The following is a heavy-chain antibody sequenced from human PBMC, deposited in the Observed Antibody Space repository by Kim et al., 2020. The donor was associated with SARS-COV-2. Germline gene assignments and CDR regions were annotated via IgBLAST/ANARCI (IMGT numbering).Heavy chain of an antibody. V-gene: IGHV3-48*04. CDR1: GFTFGVHS. CDR2: IKSSGGTI. CDR3: AGGRGSSDLATHTFDI. D-gene: IGHD3-16*01. Sequence: GGSLRLSCAASGFTFGVHSMNWVRQAPGKGLEWVAYIKSSGGTIYYADSVKGRFTISRDNAKNSLYLQMDSLRVEDTAAYYCAGGRGSSDLATHTFDIWGQGTMVTVSS. J-gene: IGHJ3*02.